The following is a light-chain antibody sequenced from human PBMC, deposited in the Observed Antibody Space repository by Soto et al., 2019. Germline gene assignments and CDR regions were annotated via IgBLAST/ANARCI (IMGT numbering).Light chain of an antibody. CDR3: QQRNSYLLT. CDR1: QGISSY. J-gene: IGKJ4*01. Sequence: DIQLTQSPCFLSASVGDRVTITCRASQGISSYLAGYQQKPGKAPKLLIYAASTLQSGVPSRFSGSGSGTEFTLTIHSLQPEDFATYNRQQRNSYLLTFGGGTKVDI. CDR2: AAS. V-gene: IGKV1-9*01.